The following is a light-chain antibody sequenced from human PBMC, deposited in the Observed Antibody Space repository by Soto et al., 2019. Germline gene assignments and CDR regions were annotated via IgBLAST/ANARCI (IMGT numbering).Light chain of an antibody. J-gene: IGKJ5*01. Sequence: EIVMTQSPVTLSVSPVGRATLSCRASQFVSSNLAWYQQKPGQAPRLLIYGASTRATGIPARFSGSGSGTEFTLTISNLQSEDFAVYFCQQYHNWPPITFGQGTRLEIK. V-gene: IGKV3D-15*01. CDR2: GAS. CDR1: QFVSSN. CDR3: QQYHNWPPIT.